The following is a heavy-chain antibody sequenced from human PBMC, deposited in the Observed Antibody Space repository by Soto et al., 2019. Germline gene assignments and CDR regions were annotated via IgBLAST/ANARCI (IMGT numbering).Heavy chain of an antibody. V-gene: IGHV6-1*01. J-gene: IGHJ5*02. D-gene: IGHD6-13*01. CDR3: ARGASPIAAAAGNWFDP. CDR2: TYYRSKWYN. CDR1: GDSVSSNSAA. Sequence: PSQTLSLTCVISGDSVSSNSAAWNWIRQSPSRGLEWLGRTYYRSKWYNDYAVSVKSRITINPDTSKNQFSLQLNSVTPEDTAVYYCARGASPIAAAAGNWFDPWGQGTLVTVSS.